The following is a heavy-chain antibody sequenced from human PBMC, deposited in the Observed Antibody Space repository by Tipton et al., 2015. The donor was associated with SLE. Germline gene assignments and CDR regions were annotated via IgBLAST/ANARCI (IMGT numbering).Heavy chain of an antibody. D-gene: IGHD5-24*01. Sequence: TLSLTCAVYGDSFSGYYWSWIRQPPGKGLEWIGEVYHSGSTNYNPSLKSRVTISVDTSKNQFSLKLSSVTAADTAVYYCARVPGRDGYNSDYWGQGTLVTVSS. CDR3: ARVPGRDGYNSDY. CDR2: VYHSGST. V-gene: IGHV4-34*01. CDR1: GDSFSGYY. J-gene: IGHJ4*02.